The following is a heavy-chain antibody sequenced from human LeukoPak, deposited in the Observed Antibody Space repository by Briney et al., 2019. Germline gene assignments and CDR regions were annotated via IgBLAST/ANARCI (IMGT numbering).Heavy chain of an antibody. V-gene: IGHV3-30*18. Sequence: GGSLRLSCAASGFTFSSYGMHWVRQAPGKGLEWVAVISYDGSNKYYADSVKGRFTISRDNSKNTLYLQMNSLRAEDTAVYYCAKDSPTFGDLPVNWGQGSLVTVCS. D-gene: IGHD3-10*01. J-gene: IGHJ4*02. CDR1: GFTFSSYG. CDR3: AKDSPTFGDLPVN. CDR2: ISYDGSNK.